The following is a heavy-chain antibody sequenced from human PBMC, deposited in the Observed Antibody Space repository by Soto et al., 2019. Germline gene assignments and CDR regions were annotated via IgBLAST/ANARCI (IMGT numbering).Heavy chain of an antibody. CDR2: IKQDGSEK. Sequence: EVQLVESGGGLVQPGGSLRLSCAASGFTFSSYWMSWVRQAPGKGLEWVANIKQDGSEKYYVDSVKGRFTISRDTAKNSLYLQMNSLRAEDTAVYYCAREYGRYYGSGSRTSYYYYYMDVWGKGTTVTVSS. CDR3: AREYGRYYGSGSRTSYYYYYMDV. D-gene: IGHD3-10*01. J-gene: IGHJ6*03. V-gene: IGHV3-7*01. CDR1: GFTFSSYW.